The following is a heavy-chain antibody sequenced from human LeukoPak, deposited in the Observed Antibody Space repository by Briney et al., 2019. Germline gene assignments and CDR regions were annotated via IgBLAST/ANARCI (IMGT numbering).Heavy chain of an antibody. CDR2: ITSSSSI. J-gene: IGHJ4*02. D-gene: IGHD3-10*01. V-gene: IGHV3-48*01. CDR3: ARDLVGTMVRGAKGGVDY. Sequence: GGSLRLSCAASGFTFSSYSMNWVRQAPGKGLEWVSHITSSSSIYYADSVKGRFTISRDNAKNSLYLQMNSLRAEDTAVYYCARDLVGTMVRGAKGGVDYWGQGTLVTVSS. CDR1: GFTFSSYS.